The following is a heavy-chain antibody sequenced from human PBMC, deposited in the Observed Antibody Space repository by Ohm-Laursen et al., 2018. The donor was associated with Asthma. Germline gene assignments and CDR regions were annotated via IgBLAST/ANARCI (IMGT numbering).Heavy chain of an antibody. J-gene: IGHJ6*02. Sequence: GASVKVSCKASGYTFTSYAMHWVRQAPGQRLEWMGGIIPIFGTANYAQKFQGRVTITADESTSTAYMELSSLRSEDTAVYYCARSSQRVGYCSSTSCEYYYYGMDVWGQGTTVTVSS. CDR3: ARSSQRVGYCSSTSCEYYYYGMDV. V-gene: IGHV1-69*13. CDR2: IIPIFGTA. CDR1: GYTFTSYA. D-gene: IGHD2-2*01.